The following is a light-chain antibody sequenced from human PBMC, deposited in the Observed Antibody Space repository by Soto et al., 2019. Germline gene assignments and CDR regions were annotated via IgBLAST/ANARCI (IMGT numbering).Light chain of an antibody. CDR1: QSISSY. J-gene: IGKJ4*01. Sequence: DIELTQSPSSLSASVGDRVTITCRASQSISSYLNWYQQKGGKAPKLLIHGASSLQSGVPLRFSAPGSGTDFSLTIMSLQPEDFATYYCQQSYSTLLSFGGGTKVEI. CDR3: QQSYSTLLS. V-gene: IGKV1-39*01. CDR2: GAS.